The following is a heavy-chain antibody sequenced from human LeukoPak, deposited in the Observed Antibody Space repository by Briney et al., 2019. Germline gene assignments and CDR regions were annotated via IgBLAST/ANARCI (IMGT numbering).Heavy chain of an antibody. CDR2: IKHSGVT. CDR3: ARKSIEVSGRQPYDY. CDR1: GGSFSGYY. D-gene: IGHD2-15*01. J-gene: IGHJ4*02. Sequence: SETLSLTCAVYGGSFSGYYWSWIRRSPEKGLEWIGEIKHSGVTNYNPSLKSRLTMSVDTSKTQFSLRLTSVTAADTAVYYCARKSIEVSGRQPYDYWGQGTLVTVSS. V-gene: IGHV4-34*01.